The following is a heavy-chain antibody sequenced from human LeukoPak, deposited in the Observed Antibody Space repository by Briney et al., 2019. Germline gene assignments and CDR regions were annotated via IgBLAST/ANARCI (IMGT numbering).Heavy chain of an antibody. CDR2: IRYDGSNK. V-gene: IGHV3-30*02. CDR1: GFTFSSYG. CDR3: ATGGPRDATIPELAHFDY. Sequence: QPGGSLRLSCAASGFTFSSYGMHWVRQAPGKGLEWVAFIRYDGSNKYYADSVKGRFTISRDNSKNTLYLQMNSLRAEDTAVYYCATGGPRDATIPELAHFDYWGQGTLVTVSS. D-gene: IGHD2-2*02. J-gene: IGHJ4*02.